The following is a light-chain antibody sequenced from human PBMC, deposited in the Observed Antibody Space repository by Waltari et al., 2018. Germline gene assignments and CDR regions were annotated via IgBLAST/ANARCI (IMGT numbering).Light chain of an antibody. Sequence: QSVLTQPPSMSGAPGQKVTIPCTGGSSHFGAGYDVHWYLPFPGTAPKLLIFGNTNRPAGVPGRFSGSRSGTSASLAIAGLQSEDEAVYYCQSFDSSLSASVFGGGTKLTVL. V-gene: IGLV1-40*01. CDR3: QSFDSSLSASV. CDR1: SSHFGAGYD. J-gene: IGLJ3*02. CDR2: GNT.